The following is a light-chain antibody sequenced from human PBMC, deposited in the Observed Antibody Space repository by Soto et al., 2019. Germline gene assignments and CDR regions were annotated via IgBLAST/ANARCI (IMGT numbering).Light chain of an antibody. J-gene: IGKJ5*01. CDR1: QSIIRW. Sequence: DIQMTQSPSTLSASVGERVTITCRASQSIIRWLAWYQQKPGKAPKLLIHDATNLESEVPSRFSGSGSGTEFTLTIISLQHDDFATYYCQQYDSYSITFGQGTRLEI. CDR3: QQYDSYSIT. V-gene: IGKV1-5*01. CDR2: DAT.